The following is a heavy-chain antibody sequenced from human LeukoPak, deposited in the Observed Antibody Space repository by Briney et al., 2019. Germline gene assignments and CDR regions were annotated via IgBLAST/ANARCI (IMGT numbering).Heavy chain of an antibody. Sequence: GGSLRLSCAVSGFTPSNYAMSWVRQAPGKGLEWVAGISGSGGSTNYADSVKGRFTISRDNRKNTLYLQMNSLRVEDTAVYFCAKRGVVIRVILVGFHKEAYYFDSWGQGALVAVSS. D-gene: IGHD3-22*01. CDR2: ISGSGGST. CDR3: AKRGVVIRVILVGFHKEAYYFDS. CDR1: GFTPSNYA. J-gene: IGHJ4*02. V-gene: IGHV3-23*01.